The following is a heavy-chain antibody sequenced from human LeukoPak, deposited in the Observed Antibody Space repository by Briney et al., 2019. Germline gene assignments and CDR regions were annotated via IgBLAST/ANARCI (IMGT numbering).Heavy chain of an antibody. J-gene: IGHJ4*02. V-gene: IGHV4-59*01. D-gene: IGHD6-19*01. Sequence: PSETLSLTCTVSGGSISSYYWSWIRQPPGKGLEWIGYIYYSGSTNYNPSLKSRVTISVDTSKNQFSLKLSSVTAADTAVYYCAYSSGWSYFDYWGQGTLVTVSS. CDR2: IYYSGST. CDR3: AYSSGWSYFDY. CDR1: GGSISSYY.